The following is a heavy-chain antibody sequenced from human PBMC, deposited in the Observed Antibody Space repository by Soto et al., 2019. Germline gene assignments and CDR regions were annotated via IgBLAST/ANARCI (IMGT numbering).Heavy chain of an antibody. CDR3: ARGVGSGTYYNQYNWFDP. CDR1: GGTFGSYS. D-gene: IGHD3-10*01. Sequence: ASVKVSCKASGGTFGSYSLCWVRHAPGQGLEWMGGIIPIFGTANYAQKFQGRVTITRDTSATTAYMELRSLRSDDTAVYYCARGVGSGTYYNQYNWFDPWGQGTLVTVSS. CDR2: IIPIFGTA. V-gene: IGHV1-69*05. J-gene: IGHJ5*02.